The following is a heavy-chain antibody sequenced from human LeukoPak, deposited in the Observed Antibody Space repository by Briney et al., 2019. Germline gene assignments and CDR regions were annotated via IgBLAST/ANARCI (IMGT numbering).Heavy chain of an antibody. CDR1: GFSFSSYE. J-gene: IGHJ4*02. V-gene: IGHV3-48*03. CDR2: ITGSGDTI. Sequence: GGSLRLSCSASGFSFSSYEMNWVRQAPGKGLEWISYITGSGDTIYYADSVKGRLTISRDNAKNSLYLQMNSLRAEDMALYYCAKANWGDYYFDYWGQGTLVTVSS. CDR3: AKANWGDYYFDY. D-gene: IGHD7-27*01.